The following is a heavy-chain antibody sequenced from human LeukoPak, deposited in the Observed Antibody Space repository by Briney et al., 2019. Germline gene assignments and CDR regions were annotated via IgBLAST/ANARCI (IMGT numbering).Heavy chain of an antibody. CDR1: GFTFSSYS. CDR3: LAAAGNYYFDY. Sequence: GGSLRLSCAASGFTFSSYSMNWARQAPGKGLEWVSSISSSSSYIYYADSVKGRFTISRDNAKNSLYLQMNSLRAEDTAVYYCLAAAGNYYFDYWGQGTLVTVSS. J-gene: IGHJ4*02. V-gene: IGHV3-21*01. CDR2: ISSSSSYI. D-gene: IGHD6-13*01.